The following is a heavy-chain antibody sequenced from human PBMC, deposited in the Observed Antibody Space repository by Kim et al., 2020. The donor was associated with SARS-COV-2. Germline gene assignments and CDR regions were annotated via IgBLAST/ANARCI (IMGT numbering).Heavy chain of an antibody. V-gene: IGHV4-39*01. J-gene: IGHJ4*02. Sequence: SYTPSLGSRVTIAVDPSKNQFSLKLRSVTAADTAVYYCARRYVAGYYFDYWGQGTLVTVSS. D-gene: IGHD6-19*01. CDR3: ARRYVAGYYFDY.